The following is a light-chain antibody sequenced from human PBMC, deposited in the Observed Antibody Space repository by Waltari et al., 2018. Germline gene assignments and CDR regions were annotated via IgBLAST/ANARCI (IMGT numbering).Light chain of an antibody. J-gene: IGLJ1*01. Sequence: QSALTQPASVSGSPGQSITISCTGTSSDVGSYNLVSWYQQPPVKAPKLMIYEGSKRPSGVSNRFSVSKSGNTSSLTISGLQAEDEADYYCCSYAGSSTYVFGTGTKVTVL. CDR1: SSDVGSYNL. CDR2: EGS. V-gene: IGLV2-23*01. CDR3: CSYAGSSTYV.